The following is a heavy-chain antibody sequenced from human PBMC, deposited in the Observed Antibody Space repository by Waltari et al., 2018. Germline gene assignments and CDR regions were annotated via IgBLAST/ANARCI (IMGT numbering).Heavy chain of an antibody. CDR2: MKQDGSEK. CDR3: ARDDRSVTLFDY. V-gene: IGHV3-7*01. J-gene: IGHJ4*02. Sequence: EVQLVESGGGLVQPGGSLGLSCAASGFTFSRSWMTWVRQAPGKGLEWVANMKQDGSEKYYVDSVKGRFTISRDNAKNSLYLQMNSLRAEDTAVYYCARDDRSVTLFDYWGQGTLVTVSS. D-gene: IGHD2-21*02. CDR1: GFTFSRSW.